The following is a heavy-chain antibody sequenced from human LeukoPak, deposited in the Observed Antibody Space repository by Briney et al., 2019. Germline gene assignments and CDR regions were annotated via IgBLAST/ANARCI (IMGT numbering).Heavy chain of an antibody. CDR2: INPSGGST. CDR3: ARGRRGWIQLWAIDY. CDR1: GYTFTSYY. J-gene: IGHJ4*02. Sequence: ASVRVSCKASGYTFTSYYMHWVRQAPGQGLEWMGIINPSGGSTSYAQKFQGRVTMTRDTSTSTVYMELSSLRSEDTAVYYCARGRRGWIQLWAIDYWGQGTLVTVSS. D-gene: IGHD5-18*01. V-gene: IGHV1-46*01.